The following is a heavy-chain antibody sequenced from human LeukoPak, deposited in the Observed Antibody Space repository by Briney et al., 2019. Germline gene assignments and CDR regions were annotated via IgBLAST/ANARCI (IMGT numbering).Heavy chain of an antibody. J-gene: IGHJ4*02. CDR3: ARVSRRHTLDY. CDR1: NGSISTYS. Sequence: AETLPLTCIVSNGSISTYSWSWIRQPPGKGLEWIGYIDYSGSTNYNPSLKSRVTMSLDTSKNHFSLRLSSVTAADSAVYYCARVSRRHTLDYWGQGTLVTVSS. CDR2: IDYSGST. V-gene: IGHV4-59*01.